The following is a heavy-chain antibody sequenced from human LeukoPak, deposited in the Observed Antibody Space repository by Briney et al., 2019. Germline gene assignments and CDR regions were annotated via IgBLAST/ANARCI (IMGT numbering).Heavy chain of an antibody. CDR3: ARGQRPSYYYDSSNYNYYGMDV. D-gene: IGHD3-22*01. J-gene: IGHJ6*02. CDR2: ISGSGGST. Sequence: GGSLRLSCAASGFTFNNYAMSWVRQAPGKGPEWLSAISGSGGSTTDADSVKGRFTTSRDNSKSTLYLQMNSLRAEDTAVFYCARGQRPSYYYDSSNYNYYGMDVWGQGTTVTVSS. CDR1: GFTFNNYA. V-gene: IGHV3-23*01.